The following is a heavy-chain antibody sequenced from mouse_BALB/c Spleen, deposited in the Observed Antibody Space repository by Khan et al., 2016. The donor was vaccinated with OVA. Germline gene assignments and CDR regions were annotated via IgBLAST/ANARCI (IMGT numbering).Heavy chain of an antibody. CDR3: ARNSYMDDVTY. J-gene: IGHJ3*01. D-gene: IGHD2-14*01. V-gene: IGHV2-2*01. Sequence: QVQLKESGPGLVQPSHSLSITCTVSGFSLNTYGIQWSRQSLGKGLVWLVVILSGGSRDYNGAFISKLNITKDNSNSQVFFKMISLQTADTTIYYCARNSYMDDVTYWGQGTLVTASA. CDR1: GFSLNTYG. CDR2: ILSGGSR.